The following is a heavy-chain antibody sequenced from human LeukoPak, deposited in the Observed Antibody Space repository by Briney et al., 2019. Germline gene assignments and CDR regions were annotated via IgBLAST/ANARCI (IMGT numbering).Heavy chain of an antibody. CDR3: ARENWSNDINRFDP. J-gene: IGHJ5*02. CDR2: IYTSGST. CDR1: GGSISSYY. D-gene: IGHD3-9*01. V-gene: IGHV4-4*07. Sequence: PSETLSLTCTVSGGSISSYYWSWIRQPAGKGLEWIGRIYTSGSTNYNPSLKSRVTMSVDTSKNQFSLKLSSVTAADTAVYYCARENWSNDINRFDPWGQGTLVTVSS.